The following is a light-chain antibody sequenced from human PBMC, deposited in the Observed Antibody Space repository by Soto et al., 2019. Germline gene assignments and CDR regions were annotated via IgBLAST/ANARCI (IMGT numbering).Light chain of an antibody. Sequence: QSVLTQPPSASGTPGQRVTISCSGSSSNIGSNTVNWYQQLPGTAPKLLIYSNNHRPSGVPARFSGSKSGTSASLAISGLQSEDEADYDCAAWDDSLNGPVFGGGTKLTVL. V-gene: IGLV1-44*01. J-gene: IGLJ2*01. CDR3: AAWDDSLNGPV. CDR1: SSNIGSNT. CDR2: SNN.